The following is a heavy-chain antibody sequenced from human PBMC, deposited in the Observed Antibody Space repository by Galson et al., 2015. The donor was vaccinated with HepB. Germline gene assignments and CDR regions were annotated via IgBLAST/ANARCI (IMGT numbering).Heavy chain of an antibody. CDR1: GYTFTSYA. CDR2: INTNTGNP. V-gene: IGHV7-4-1*02. Sequence: SVKVSCKASGYTFTSYAMNWVRRAPGQGLEWMGWINTNTGNPTYAQGFTGRFVFSLDTSVSTAYLQTSSLKAEDTAVYYCARERLPDDSSGFDYWGQGTLVTVSS. J-gene: IGHJ4*02. D-gene: IGHD3-22*01. CDR3: ARERLPDDSSGFDY.